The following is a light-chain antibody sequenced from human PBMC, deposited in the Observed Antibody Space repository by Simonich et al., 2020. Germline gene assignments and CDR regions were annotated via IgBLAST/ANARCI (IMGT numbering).Light chain of an antibody. CDR1: SSDVGSYNL. V-gene: IGLV2-23*01. CDR3: CSYAGSSTVV. CDR2: EGS. Sequence: QSALTQPASVSGSPGQSITISCTETSSDVGSYNLVSWYQQHPGKAPKLMIYEGSNRPSGVSNRFSGSKSGNTASLTITGLQAEDEADYYCCSYAGSSTVVFGGGTKLTVL. J-gene: IGLJ2*01.